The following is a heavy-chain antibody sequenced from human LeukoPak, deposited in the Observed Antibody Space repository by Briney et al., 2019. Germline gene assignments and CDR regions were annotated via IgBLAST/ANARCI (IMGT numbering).Heavy chain of an antibody. J-gene: IGHJ6*03. Sequence: GGSLRLSCAASGFSFGSYWMTWVRQAPGKGLEWVANIKQDGSEKYYVDSVKGRFTISRDKTENSLYLQMNSLRAEDTAVYYCAKVYQLLWSFNYYYYMDVWGKGTTVTVSS. V-gene: IGHV3-7*01. CDR1: GFSFGSYW. CDR2: IKQDGSEK. CDR3: AKVYQLLWSFNYYYYMDV. D-gene: IGHD2-2*01.